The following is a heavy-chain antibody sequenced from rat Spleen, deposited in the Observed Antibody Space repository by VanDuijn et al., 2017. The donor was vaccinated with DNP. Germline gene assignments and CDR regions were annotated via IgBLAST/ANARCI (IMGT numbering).Heavy chain of an antibody. Sequence: EVQLVESGGGVVQPGRSLKLSCVASELSFSDYNMAWVRQAPEKGLEWVATSFYDGGRTSYRDSVQGRFTISRDNARATLYLQMDSLRSEDTATFYCTTDFERGYWGQGVMVTVSS. V-gene: IGHV5S10*01. CDR2: SFYDGGRT. J-gene: IGHJ2*01. CDR3: TTDFERGY. D-gene: IGHD1-11*01. CDR1: ELSFSDYN.